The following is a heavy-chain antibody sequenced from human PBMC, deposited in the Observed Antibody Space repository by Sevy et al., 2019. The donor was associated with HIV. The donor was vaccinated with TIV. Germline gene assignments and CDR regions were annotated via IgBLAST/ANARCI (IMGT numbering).Heavy chain of an antibody. J-gene: IGHJ5*01. D-gene: IGHD3-10*01. CDR3: ARGNYGSGRAWFDS. CDR1: GGSISSGGYY. Sequence: SETLSLTCTVSGGSISSGGYYWSWIRQHPGKGLEWIGYIYYSGSTYYNPSLKSRVTISVDTSKNQFSLKLSSVTAADTAVYYCARGNYGSGRAWFDSWGQGTLVTVSS. CDR2: IYYSGST. V-gene: IGHV4-31*03.